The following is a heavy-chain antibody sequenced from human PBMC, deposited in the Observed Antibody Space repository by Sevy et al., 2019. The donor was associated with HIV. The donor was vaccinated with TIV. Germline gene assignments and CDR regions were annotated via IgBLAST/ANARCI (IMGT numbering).Heavy chain of an antibody. CDR2: IYYSGST. J-gene: IGHJ4*02. CDR3: ARQTTCRLFSSSYYADY. V-gene: IGHV4-59*08. Sequence: SETLSLTCTVSGDSVSGYYWTWIRQPPGKGLEWIGCIYYSGSTNYNPSFKSRVTISIDKSKNQFSLKLTSVTAADTAVYYCARQTTCRLFSSSYYADYWGQGTRVTVSS. CDR1: GDSVSGYY. D-gene: IGHD6-13*01.